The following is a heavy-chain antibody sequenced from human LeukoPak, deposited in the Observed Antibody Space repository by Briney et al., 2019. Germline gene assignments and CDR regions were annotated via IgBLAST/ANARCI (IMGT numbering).Heavy chain of an antibody. Sequence: SETLSLTCAVYGGSFSGYYWSWIRQPPGKGLEWIGEINHSGSTTYNPSLKSRVTISVDTSKNQFSLKLSSVTAADTAVYYCASKYFSHWFDPWGQGTLVTVSS. D-gene: IGHD3-3*01. CDR1: GGSFSGYY. J-gene: IGHJ5*02. CDR2: INHSGST. CDR3: ASKYFSHWFDP. V-gene: IGHV4-34*01.